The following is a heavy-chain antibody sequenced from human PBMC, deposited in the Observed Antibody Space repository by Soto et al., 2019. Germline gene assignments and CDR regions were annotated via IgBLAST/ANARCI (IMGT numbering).Heavy chain of an antibody. D-gene: IGHD2-15*01. CDR3: ARAGCDGGSCYTLVGLRYGMDV. CDR1: GFTFSSYA. Sequence: QVQLVESGGGVVQPGRSLRLSCAASGFTFSSYAMYWVRQAPGKGLEWVAVISYDGNNKYYADSVKGRFTISRDNSKNTVYLQMNRLMAEDTAVYYCARAGCDGGSCYTLVGLRYGMDVWGQGATVTVSS. V-gene: IGHV3-30-3*01. J-gene: IGHJ6*02. CDR2: ISYDGNNK.